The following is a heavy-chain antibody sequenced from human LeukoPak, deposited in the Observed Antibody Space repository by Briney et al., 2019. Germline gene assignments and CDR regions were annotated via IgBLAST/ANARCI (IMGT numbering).Heavy chain of an antibody. D-gene: IGHD5-18*01. V-gene: IGHV3-30*04. Sequence: GGSLRLSCAASGFTFSSYAMHWVRQAPGKGLEWVAVISYDGSNKYYADSVKGRFTISRDNSKNTLYLQMNSLRAEDTAVYYCARDGTAMASGTVDYWGQGTLVTVSS. CDR3: ARDGTAMASGTVDY. CDR1: GFTFSSYA. CDR2: ISYDGSNK. J-gene: IGHJ4*02.